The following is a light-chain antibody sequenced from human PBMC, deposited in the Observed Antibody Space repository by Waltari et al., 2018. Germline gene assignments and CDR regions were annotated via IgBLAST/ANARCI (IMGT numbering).Light chain of an antibody. J-gene: IGLJ3*02. Sequence: QSALTQPPSASGSPGQSVTISCPGTSGDVGSYNYVSWYQQEPGKGPKLIIYYVSKRPSGVPDRFSGSKSGNTASLTVSGLQAEDEADYYCCSYAGSSNSVFGGGTKLTVL. V-gene: IGLV2-8*01. CDR3: CSYAGSSNSV. CDR2: YVS. CDR1: SGDVGSYNY.